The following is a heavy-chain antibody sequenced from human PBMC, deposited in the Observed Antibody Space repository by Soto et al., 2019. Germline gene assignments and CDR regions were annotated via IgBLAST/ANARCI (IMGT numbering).Heavy chain of an antibody. CDR1: GFTFSSYS. Sequence: ESGGGLVKPGGSLRLSCAASGFTFSSYSMNWVRQAPGKGLEWVSSISSSSSYIYYADSVKGRFTISRDNAKNSLYLQMNSLRAEDTAVYYCARARGSGKQFDYWGQGTLVTVSS. CDR3: ARARGSGKQFDY. V-gene: IGHV3-21*01. J-gene: IGHJ4*02. D-gene: IGHD2-15*01. CDR2: ISSSSSYI.